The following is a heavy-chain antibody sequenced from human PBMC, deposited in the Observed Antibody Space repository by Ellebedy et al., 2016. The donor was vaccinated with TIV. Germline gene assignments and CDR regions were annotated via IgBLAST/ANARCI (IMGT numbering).Heavy chain of an antibody. V-gene: IGHV4-38-2*02. J-gene: IGHJ4*02. CDR1: GYSISSGYY. D-gene: IGHD1-26*01. CDR3: ARDRGSVTFDY. CDR2: IYHSGST. Sequence: GSLRLSCTVSGYSISSGYYWGWIRQPPGKGLEWIGSIYHSGSTYYNPSLKSRVTIPVDTSKNQLSLKLTSVTAADTAVYYCARDRGSVTFDYWGQGTLVTVSS.